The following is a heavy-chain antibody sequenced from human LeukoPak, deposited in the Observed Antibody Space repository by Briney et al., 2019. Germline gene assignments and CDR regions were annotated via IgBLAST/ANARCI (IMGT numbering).Heavy chain of an antibody. J-gene: IGHJ6*04. V-gene: IGHV3-21*01. CDR2: IISSSSYI. Sequence: GGSLRLSCAASGFTFSSYSMNWVRHAPGEGLEGVSSIISSSSYIYYADSVEGRFTISRDNNKNSLYLQMNSLRAEDTDVYYCGGGYDVYYYYGMDVWGKGTTVTVSS. CDR1: GFTFSSYS. D-gene: IGHD5-12*01. CDR3: GGGYDVYYYYGMDV.